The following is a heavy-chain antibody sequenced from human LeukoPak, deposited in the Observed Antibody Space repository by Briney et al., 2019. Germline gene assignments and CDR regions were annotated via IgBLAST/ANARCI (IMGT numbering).Heavy chain of an antibody. D-gene: IGHD3-22*01. V-gene: IGHV4-39*01. CDR1: GDSVSRSDSY. CDR3: ARRRYFDGSGYLE. CDR2: IYYSGRT. J-gene: IGHJ1*01. Sequence: SETLSLTCSVSGDSVSRSDSYWDWIRQPPGKGLEWIGTIYYSGRTYYSPSLRSRVTMSVDPSNNQFSLTLRSVTAADTAPYYCARRRYFDGSGYLEWGQGTLLSVSS.